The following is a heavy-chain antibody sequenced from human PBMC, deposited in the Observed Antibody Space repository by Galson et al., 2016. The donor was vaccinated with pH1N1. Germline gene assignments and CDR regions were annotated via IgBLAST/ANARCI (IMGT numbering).Heavy chain of an antibody. V-gene: IGHV3-11*01. Sequence: SLRLSCAASGFTFSDYYMSWIRQAPGKGLEWISYISGSGSNIYYADSVKGRFTISRDNAKNSLYLQMNSLGAEDTAVYYCLTIVGVVTVFDNWGQGTLVTVSS. CDR3: LTIVGVVTVFDN. D-gene: IGHD3-3*01. J-gene: IGHJ4*02. CDR2: ISGSGSNI. CDR1: GFTFSDYY.